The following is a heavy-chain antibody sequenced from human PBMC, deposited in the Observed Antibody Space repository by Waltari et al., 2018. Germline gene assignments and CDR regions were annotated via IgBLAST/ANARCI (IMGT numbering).Heavy chain of an antibody. D-gene: IGHD4-17*01. Sequence: QVQLVQSGAEVKKPGASVKVSCKASGYTFTSFGISGVRQAPGQGLEWMGWISAYNGNTNLAQKLQGRVTMTTDSSTSTAYMELRSLRSDDTAVFYCARDSGIPGAYGAHREFDYWGQGTLVTVSS. CDR1: GYTFTSFG. CDR3: ARDSGIPGAYGAHREFDY. J-gene: IGHJ4*02. V-gene: IGHV1-18*01. CDR2: ISAYNGNT.